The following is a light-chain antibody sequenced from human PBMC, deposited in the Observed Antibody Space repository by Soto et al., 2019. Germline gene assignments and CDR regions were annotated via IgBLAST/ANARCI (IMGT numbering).Light chain of an antibody. CDR3: QQGSSPPYT. J-gene: IGKJ2*01. CDR1: QTINTY. Sequence: DLQVTQSPSSLSASVGDTVTISCRTSQTINTYLNWYQQQPGRVPKLLIFAASTLLSGVPSRFTGSGSGTDFTLTITGLQPEDFATYSCQQGSSPPYTFGPGTQL. CDR2: AAS. V-gene: IGKV1-39*01.